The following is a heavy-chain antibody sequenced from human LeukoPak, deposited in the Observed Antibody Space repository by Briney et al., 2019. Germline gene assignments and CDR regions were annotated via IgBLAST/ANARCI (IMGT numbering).Heavy chain of an antibody. CDR1: GFPFGDYA. J-gene: IGHJ6*03. CDR2: IRSKDFGGTT. D-gene: IGHD3-16*01. CDR3: SRETMQVWSRYYYYYMAV. Sequence: GGYLRLSCTTSGFPFGDYAMSWVRQAPGKGLEWVAFIRSKDFGGTTNYAASVKGRFTISRDDSKSIAYLQMNSLKTEDTAVYYCSRETMQVWSRYYYYYMAVWGEGTTVTVSS. V-gene: IGHV3-49*04.